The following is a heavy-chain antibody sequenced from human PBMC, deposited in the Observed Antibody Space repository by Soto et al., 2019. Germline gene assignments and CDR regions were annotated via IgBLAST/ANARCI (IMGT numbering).Heavy chain of an antibody. J-gene: IGHJ4*02. V-gene: IGHV4-4*07. D-gene: IGHD6-13*01. CDR3: AGGAAADYFDY. Sequence: QVQLQESGPGLVKASETLSLTCTVSSGSISTYYWSWIRQPAGKGLEWIGRIYTSGSTLYNPSLKSRVAMSVDTSKNQFSLKLSSVTAADTAVYYCAGGAAADYFDYWGSGTLVTVSS. CDR2: IYTSGST. CDR1: SGSISTYY.